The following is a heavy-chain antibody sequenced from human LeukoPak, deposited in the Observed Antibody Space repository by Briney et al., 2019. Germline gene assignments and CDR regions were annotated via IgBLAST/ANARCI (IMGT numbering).Heavy chain of an antibody. J-gene: IGHJ4*02. CDR3: ARRYFDY. V-gene: IGHV3-7*03. CDR2: IKQDGSEK. CDR1: GDSINSLDL. Sequence: GTLSLTCTVSGDSINSLDLWSWVRQPPGKGLEWVANIKQDGSEKYYVDSVKGRFTISRDNAKNSLYLQMSSLRAEDTAVYYCARRYFDYWGQGTLVTVSS.